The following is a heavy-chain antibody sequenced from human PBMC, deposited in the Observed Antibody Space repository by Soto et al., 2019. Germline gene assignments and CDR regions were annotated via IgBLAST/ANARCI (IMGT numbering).Heavy chain of an antibody. CDR1: GDTFRSFA. CDR3: ARDGSRRDIVGADYFDH. V-gene: IGHV1-69*01. CDR2: IIPILGTS. Sequence: HVQLVQSGAEVKRPGSSVKVSCKASGDTFRSFAYSWVRQAPGQGLEWVGWIIPILGTSNYAQKFLGRVTITADESASTTYMELSSLRSEDTAVYYCARDGSRRDIVGADYFDHWGQGTLVTVSS. J-gene: IGHJ4*02. D-gene: IGHD3-10*01.